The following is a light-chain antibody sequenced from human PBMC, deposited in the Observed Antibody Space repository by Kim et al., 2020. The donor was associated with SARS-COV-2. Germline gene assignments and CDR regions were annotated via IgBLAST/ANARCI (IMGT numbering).Light chain of an antibody. V-gene: IGLV3-19*01. CDR3: NSRDSSGNHWV. J-gene: IGLJ3*02. CDR1: SLRSYY. CDR2: GKN. Sequence: SSELTQDPAVSVAVGQTVRITCQGYSLRSYYASWYQQKPGQAPVLVIYGKNNQHSGIPDRFSVSSSGNTASLTITGAQAEEEADYYCNSRDSSGNHWVFGGGTQLT.